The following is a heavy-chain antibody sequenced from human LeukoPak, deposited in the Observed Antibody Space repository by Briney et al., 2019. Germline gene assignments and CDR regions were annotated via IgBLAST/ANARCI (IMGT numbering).Heavy chain of an antibody. CDR3: ARERLQLGAFDI. Sequence: SQTLSLTCAISGDSVSSNSAAWNWIRQSPLRGLEWLGRTYCRSKWGNDYAVSVKSRITINPDTSKNQFSLQLNSVTPEDTAVYYCARERLQLGAFDIWGPGTMVTVSS. CDR1: GDSVSSNSAA. CDR2: TYCRSKWGN. V-gene: IGHV6-1*01. J-gene: IGHJ3*02. D-gene: IGHD5-24*01.